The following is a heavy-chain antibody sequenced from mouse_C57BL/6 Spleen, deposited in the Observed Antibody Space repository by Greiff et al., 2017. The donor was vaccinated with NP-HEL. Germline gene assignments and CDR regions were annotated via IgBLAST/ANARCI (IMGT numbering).Heavy chain of an antibody. V-gene: IGHV1-76*01. CDR1: GYTFTDYY. Sequence: QVHVKQSGAELVRPGASVKLSCKASGYTFTDYYINWVKQRPGQGLEWIARIYPGSGNTYYNEKFKGKATLTAEKSSSTAYMQLSSLTSEDSAVYFCAREKIYYGSSSSYAMDYWGQGTSVTVSS. CDR3: AREKIYYGSSSSYAMDY. CDR2: IYPGSGNT. D-gene: IGHD1-1*01. J-gene: IGHJ4*01.